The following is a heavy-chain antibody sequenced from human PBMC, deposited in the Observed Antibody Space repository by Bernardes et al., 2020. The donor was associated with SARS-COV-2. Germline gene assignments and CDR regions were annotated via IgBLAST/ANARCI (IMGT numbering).Heavy chain of an antibody. Sequence: SETLSLTCAVYGGSFSGYYWSWIRQPPGKGLEWIGEINHSGSTNYNPSLKSRVTISVDTSKNQFSLKLSSVTAADTAVYYCARSYPRDYDFWKRYYYYGMDVWGQGTTVTVSS. V-gene: IGHV4-34*01. CDR3: ARSYPRDYDFWKRYYYYGMDV. J-gene: IGHJ6*02. D-gene: IGHD3-3*01. CDR2: INHSGST. CDR1: GGSFSGYY.